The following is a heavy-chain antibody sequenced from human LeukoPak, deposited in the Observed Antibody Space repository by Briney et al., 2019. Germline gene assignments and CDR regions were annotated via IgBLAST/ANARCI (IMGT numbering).Heavy chain of an antibody. CDR2: ISYDGSNK. Sequence: PGRSLRLSCAASGFTFSSYAMHWVSQAPGKGLEWVAVISYDGSNKYYADSVKGRFTISRDNSKNTLYLQMNSLRAEDTAVYYCARDFWLWGQGTLVTVSS. V-gene: IGHV3-30*01. CDR3: ARDFWL. D-gene: IGHD3-3*01. J-gene: IGHJ4*02. CDR1: GFTFSSYA.